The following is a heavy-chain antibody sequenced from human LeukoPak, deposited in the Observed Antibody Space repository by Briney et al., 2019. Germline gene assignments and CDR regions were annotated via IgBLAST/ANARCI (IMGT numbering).Heavy chain of an antibody. V-gene: IGHV3-30-3*01. CDR2: ISYDGSNK. CDR3: ARASPDLSLFDP. D-gene: IGHD3-16*02. J-gene: IGHJ5*02. CDR1: GFTFSSYA. Sequence: PGGSLRLSCAASGFTFSSYAMHWVRQAPGKGLEWVAVISYDGSNKYYADSAKGRFTISRDNSKNTLYLQMNSLRAEDTAVYYCARASPDLSLFDPWGQGTLVTVSS.